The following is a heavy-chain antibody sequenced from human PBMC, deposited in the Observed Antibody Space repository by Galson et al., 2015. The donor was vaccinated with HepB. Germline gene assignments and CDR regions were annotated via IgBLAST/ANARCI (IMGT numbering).Heavy chain of an antibody. J-gene: IGHJ4*02. CDR1: GFTVSSNY. Sequence: SLRLSCAASGFTVSSNYMSWVRQAPGKGLEWVSVIYSGGSTYYADSVKGRFTISRDNSKNTLYLQMNSLRAEDTAVYYCARESRIAVAGTVYYFDYWGQGTLVTVSS. CDR3: ARESRIAVAGTVYYFDY. V-gene: IGHV3-66*02. CDR2: IYSGGST. D-gene: IGHD6-19*01.